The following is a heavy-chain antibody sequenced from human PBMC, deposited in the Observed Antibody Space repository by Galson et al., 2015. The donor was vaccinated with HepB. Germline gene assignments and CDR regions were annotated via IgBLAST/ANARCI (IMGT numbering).Heavy chain of an antibody. J-gene: IGHJ4*02. CDR1: GFTFSSYG. D-gene: IGHD5-12*01. Sequence: SLRLSCAPSGFTFSSYGMHWVRQAPGKGLEWVAVIWYDGSKKYYADSVKGRFTISRDNSMNTMYLQMNSLRAEDTAVYYCVRDGGAQDGYSKGLDYWGQGTLVTVSS. CDR3: VRDGGAQDGYSKGLDY. CDR2: IWYDGSKK. V-gene: IGHV3-33*08.